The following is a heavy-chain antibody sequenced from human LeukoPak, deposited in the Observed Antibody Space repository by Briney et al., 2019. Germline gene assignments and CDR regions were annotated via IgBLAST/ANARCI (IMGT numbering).Heavy chain of an antibody. CDR2: IYPGDSDT. CDR1: GYSFTSYW. J-gene: IGHJ4*02. D-gene: IGHD4-23*01. CDR3: ARQFDYGGPGLTPRSDY. V-gene: IGHV5-51*01. Sequence: GESLKTSCKGSGYSFTSYWIGWVRQMPGKGLEWMGIIYPGDSDTTYSPSFQGQVTISADKSISTAYLQWSSLKASDTAMYYCARQFDYGGPGLTPRSDYWGQGTLVTVSS.